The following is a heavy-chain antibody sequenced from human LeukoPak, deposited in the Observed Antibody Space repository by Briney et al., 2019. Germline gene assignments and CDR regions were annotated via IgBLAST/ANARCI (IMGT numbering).Heavy chain of an antibody. CDR1: GGSISSYY. D-gene: IGHD3-10*01. J-gene: IGHJ5*02. CDR3: ARKHYYGSGSYYNEINWFDP. CDR2: IYYSGST. Sequence: SSETLSLTCTVSGGSISSYYWSWIRQPPGKGLEWIGYIYYSGSTNYNPSLKSRVTISVDTSKNQFSLKLSSVTAADTAVYYCARKHYYGSGSYYNEINWFDPWGQGTLVTVSS. V-gene: IGHV4-59*12.